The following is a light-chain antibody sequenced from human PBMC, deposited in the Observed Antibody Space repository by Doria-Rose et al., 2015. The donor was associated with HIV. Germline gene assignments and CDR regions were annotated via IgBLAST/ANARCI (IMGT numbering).Light chain of an antibody. J-gene: IGKJ3*01. CDR3: QQRSNWPPIFT. CDR1: QSVSSN. CDR2: DAS. Sequence: PATLSLSPGERATLSCRASQSVSSNLAWYQQKPGQAPRLLIYDASNMATGIPARFSGSGSGTDFTLTISSLEPEDFAVYFCQQRSNWPPIFTFGPGTKVDI. V-gene: IGKV3-11*01.